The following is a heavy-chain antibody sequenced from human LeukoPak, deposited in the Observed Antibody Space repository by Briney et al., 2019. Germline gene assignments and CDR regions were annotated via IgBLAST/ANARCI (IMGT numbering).Heavy chain of an antibody. V-gene: IGHV3-33*06. CDR1: GFTFSSYG. J-gene: IGHJ4*02. CDR2: IWYDGSNK. CDR3: AKDNGGYAGELEC. D-gene: IGHD5-12*01. Sequence: PGGSLRLSCAASGFTFSSYGMHWVRQAPGKGLEWVAGIWYDGSNKYYADSVKGRFTISSDNSNTPLYLQMNSLNAEDTAVYYCAKDNGGYAGELECWGPGTLVTVSS.